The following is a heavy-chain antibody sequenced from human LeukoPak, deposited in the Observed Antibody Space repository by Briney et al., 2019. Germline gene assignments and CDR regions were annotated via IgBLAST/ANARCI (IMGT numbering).Heavy chain of an antibody. CDR3: AQSLGSGNWIGNWFDP. D-gene: IGHD1-1*01. J-gene: IGHJ5*02. Sequence: SSETLSLTCTVSGGSISSSSHSWGWIRQPPGKGLEWTGTIYYTGRIYYNPSLESRLTISVDTSKNQFSLKLTSVTAADTAIYYCAQSLGSGNWIGNWFDPWGQGTLVTVSS. V-gene: IGHV4-39*01. CDR2: IYYTGRI. CDR1: GGSISSSSHS.